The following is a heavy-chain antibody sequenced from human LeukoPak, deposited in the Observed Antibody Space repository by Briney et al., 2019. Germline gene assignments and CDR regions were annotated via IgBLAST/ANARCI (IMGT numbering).Heavy chain of an antibody. V-gene: IGHV3-11*06. J-gene: IGHJ6*02. CDR3: ARAPHYSNYGPYYYGMDV. CDR2: ISSSSSYT. D-gene: IGHD4-11*01. CDR1: GFTFSDYY. Sequence: PGGSLRLSCAASGFTFSDYYMSWIRQAPGKGLEWVLYISSSSSYTNYADSVKGRFTISRDNAKNSLYLQMNSLRAEDTAVYYCARAPHYSNYGPYYYGMDVWGQGTTVTVSS.